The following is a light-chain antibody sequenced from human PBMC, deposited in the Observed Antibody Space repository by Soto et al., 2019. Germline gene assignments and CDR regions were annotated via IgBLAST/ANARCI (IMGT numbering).Light chain of an antibody. CDR3: QQRSNWPPF. CDR1: QSVSSY. Sequence: EIVLTQSPATLSLSPGERATLSCRASQSVSSYLAWYQQKPGQAPRLLIYDASNRATGIPARFSGSGSGTYFSRTISSLEPEDFAVYYCQQRSNWPPFFGGGTKVEIK. J-gene: IGKJ4*01. CDR2: DAS. V-gene: IGKV3-11*01.